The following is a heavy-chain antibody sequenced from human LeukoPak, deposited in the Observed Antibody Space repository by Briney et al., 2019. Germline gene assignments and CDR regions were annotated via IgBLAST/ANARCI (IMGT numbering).Heavy chain of an antibody. Sequence: PGGSLRLSCAASGFTFSSYSMNWVRQAPGKGLEWVSYISSSSSTIYYADSVEGRFTISRDNAKNSLYLQMNSLRAEDTAVYYCARDYRYSYGLPPTHWGQGTLVTVSS. D-gene: IGHD5-18*01. J-gene: IGHJ4*02. V-gene: IGHV3-48*01. CDR2: ISSSSSTI. CDR3: ARDYRYSYGLPPTH. CDR1: GFTFSSYS.